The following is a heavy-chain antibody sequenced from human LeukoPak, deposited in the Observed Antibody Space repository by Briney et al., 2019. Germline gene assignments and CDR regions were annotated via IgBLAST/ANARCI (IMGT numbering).Heavy chain of an antibody. CDR3: AREWACGGDCYSGRDY. J-gene: IGHJ4*02. D-gene: IGHD2-21*02. CDR1: GYTFTSYA. V-gene: IGHV7-4-1*02. CDR2: INTNTGNP. Sequence: ASVKVSCKASGYTFTSYAMNWVRQAPGQGLEWMGWINTNTGNPTYAQGFTGRFVFSLDTSVSTAYLQISSLKAEDTAVYYCAREWACGGDCYSGRDYWGQGTLVTVSS.